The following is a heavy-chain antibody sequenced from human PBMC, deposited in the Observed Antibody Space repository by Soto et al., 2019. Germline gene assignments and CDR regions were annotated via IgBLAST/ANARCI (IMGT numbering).Heavy chain of an antibody. Sequence: VQLLDSGGGLVQPGGSLRLSCAASGFTFNNYVMSWVRQAPGKGLEWVSALSSSGGSTYYADSVKGRFAISRDNSKNTLYLQMNSLRAEDTAVYYCVKCEFSFGPNSLYYFDYWGQGTLVAVSS. CDR2: LSSSGGST. V-gene: IGHV3-23*01. CDR1: GFTFNNYV. CDR3: VKCEFSFGPNSLYYFDY. D-gene: IGHD5-18*01. J-gene: IGHJ4*02.